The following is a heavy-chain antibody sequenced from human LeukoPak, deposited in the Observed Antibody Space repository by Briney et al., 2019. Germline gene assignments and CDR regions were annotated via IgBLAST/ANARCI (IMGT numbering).Heavy chain of an antibody. Sequence: SQTLSLTCAVSGVSITSDTYCWGWVRQPPGTGLEWIGYILHSGSTYYNPSLKSRVTISINTSKSQFSLKLSSVTAADTAVYYCARTRDFWSGYFDYWGQGTLVTVSS. CDR3: ARTRDFWSGYFDY. J-gene: IGHJ4*02. V-gene: IGHV4-30-2*01. CDR1: GVSITSDTYC. D-gene: IGHD3-3*01. CDR2: ILHSGST.